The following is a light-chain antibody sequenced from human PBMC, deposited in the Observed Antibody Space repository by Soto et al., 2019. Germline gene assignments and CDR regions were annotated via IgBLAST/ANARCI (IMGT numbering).Light chain of an antibody. CDR3: QQYHNWPPQYT. CDR1: QTVASN. V-gene: IGKV3-15*01. CDR2: GAS. Sequence: EIVMTQSPASLSVSPGDGATLSCRASQTVASNVAWYQQKPGQGPRPLIHGASTRTAVVPARFSGSGSGTDFTLTISSLQSEDFAVYYCQQYHNWPPQYTFGQGTKLQIK. J-gene: IGKJ2*01.